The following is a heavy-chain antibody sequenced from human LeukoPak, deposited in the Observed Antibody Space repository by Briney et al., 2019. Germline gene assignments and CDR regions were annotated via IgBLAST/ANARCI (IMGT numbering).Heavy chain of an antibody. V-gene: IGHV4-34*01. CDR3: ARGRAIAAAALGY. J-gene: IGHJ4*02. CDR2: INHSGST. Sequence: SETLSLTCAVYGGSFSPHFWSWIRQPPGKGLEWIGDINHSGSTNYNPSLKSRVTISVDTSRNQFSLKLSSVTAADTAVYYCARGRAIAAAALGYWGQGTRVTVSS. D-gene: IGHD6-13*01. CDR1: GGSFSPHF.